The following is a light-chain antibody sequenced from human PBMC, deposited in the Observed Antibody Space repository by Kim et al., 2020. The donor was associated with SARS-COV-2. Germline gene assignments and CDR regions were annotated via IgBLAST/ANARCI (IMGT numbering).Light chain of an antibody. V-gene: IGKV3-15*01. Sequence: SVSPGERATLSCRASQSVSYNLAWYQQIPGQAPRLLIYGASTRATGIPARFSGSGSGTEFTLTISSLQSEDFAVYYCQQYNNWLTFGGGTKVDIK. J-gene: IGKJ4*01. CDR1: QSVSYN. CDR3: QQYNNWLT. CDR2: GAS.